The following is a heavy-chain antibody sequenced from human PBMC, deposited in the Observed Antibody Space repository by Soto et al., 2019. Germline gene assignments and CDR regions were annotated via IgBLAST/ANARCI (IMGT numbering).Heavy chain of an antibody. CDR2: IYYTGSA. D-gene: IGHD2-15*01. CDR3: ARCSLVVIPVPGFDP. Sequence: SETLSLTCTVSGGSIRTGGYYWSWIRQRPGEGLEWLGYIYYTGSAYYNPSLKSRLTISVDTSKNQFSLNVRSVTAADTAVYYCARCSLVVIPVPGFDPWGQGTLVTVSS. CDR1: GGSIRTGGYY. J-gene: IGHJ5*02. V-gene: IGHV4-31*03.